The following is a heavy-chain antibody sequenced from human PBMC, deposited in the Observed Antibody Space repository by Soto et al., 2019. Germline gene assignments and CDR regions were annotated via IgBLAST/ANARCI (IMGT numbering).Heavy chain of an antibody. CDR2: FDPEDGET. CDR1: GYTLTELS. D-gene: IGHD3-16*01. CDR3: ATSSRYYGYYYYYGMDV. Sequence: AASVKVSCKVSGYTLTELSMHWVRQAPGKGLEWMGGFDPEDGETIYAQKFQGRVTMTEDTSTDTAYMELSSLRSEDTAVYYCATSSRYYGYYYYYGMDVWGQGTTVTVSS. V-gene: IGHV1-24*01. J-gene: IGHJ6*02.